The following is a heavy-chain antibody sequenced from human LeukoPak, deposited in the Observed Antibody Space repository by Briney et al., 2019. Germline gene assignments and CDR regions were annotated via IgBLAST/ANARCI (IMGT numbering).Heavy chain of an antibody. Sequence: ASVKVSCKASGYTFTGYYMHWVRQAPGQGLEWMGWINPNSGGTNYAQKFQGRVTMTRDTSISTAYMELSRLRSDDTAVYYCARELLIAAGGTFDPWGQGTLVTVSS. D-gene: IGHD6-13*01. V-gene: IGHV1-2*02. J-gene: IGHJ5*02. CDR1: GYTFTGYY. CDR2: INPNSGGT. CDR3: ARELLIAAGGTFDP.